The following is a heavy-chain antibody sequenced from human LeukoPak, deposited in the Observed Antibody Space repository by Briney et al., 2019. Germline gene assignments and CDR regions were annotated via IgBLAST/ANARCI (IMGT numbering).Heavy chain of an antibody. J-gene: IGHJ4*02. Sequence: SVKVSCKASGYTFTSYGISWVRQAPGQGLEWMGGIIPIFGTANYAQKFQGRVTITADESTSTAYMELSSLRSEDTAVYYCASSPRMVAHFDYWGQGTLVTVSS. CDR3: ASSPRMVAHFDY. CDR2: IIPIFGTA. D-gene: IGHD5-12*01. CDR1: GYTFTSYG. V-gene: IGHV1-69*13.